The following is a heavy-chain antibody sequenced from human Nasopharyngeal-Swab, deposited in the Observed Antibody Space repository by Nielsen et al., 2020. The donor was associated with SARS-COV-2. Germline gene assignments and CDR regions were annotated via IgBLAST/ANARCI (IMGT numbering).Heavy chain of an antibody. Sequence: ASVKVSCKASGYTFTSYGISWVRQAPGQGLEWMGWISAYNGNTNYAQKLQGRVTMTTDTSTSTAYMELRSLRSDDTAVYYCARDLGGNPVYYYYGMDVWGQGTTVTVSS. D-gene: IGHD4-23*01. J-gene: IGHJ6*02. CDR1: GYTFTSYG. CDR2: ISAYNGNT. CDR3: ARDLGGNPVYYYYGMDV. V-gene: IGHV1-18*04.